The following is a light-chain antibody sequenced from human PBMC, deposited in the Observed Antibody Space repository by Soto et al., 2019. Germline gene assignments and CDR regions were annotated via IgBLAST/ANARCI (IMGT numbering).Light chain of an antibody. CDR2: AAS. Sequence: GDRVTITCRASQDISSYLGWYQQKPGKAPKLLIYAASNLQSGVPSRFSGSGSGTNFTLSLNSLQPEDFATYYCQQGYSNPWTFGQGTKVDI. J-gene: IGKJ1*01. V-gene: IGKV1-39*01. CDR3: QQGYSNPWT. CDR1: QDISSY.